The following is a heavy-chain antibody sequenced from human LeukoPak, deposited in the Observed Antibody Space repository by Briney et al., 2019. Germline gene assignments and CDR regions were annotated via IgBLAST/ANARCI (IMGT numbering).Heavy chain of an antibody. CDR1: GYTFTRYA. J-gene: IGHJ4*02. V-gene: IGHV7-4-1*02. D-gene: IGHD6-13*01. Sequence: SVKVSCKASGYTFTRYAMNWVRQAPGQGLEWMGWINTNTGNPTYAQGFTGRFVFSLDTSASTAYLQISSLKAVDPAVYYCARSLNSSSSSDNNDYWGQGTLVTVSS. CDR2: INTNTGNP. CDR3: ARSLNSSSSSDNNDY.